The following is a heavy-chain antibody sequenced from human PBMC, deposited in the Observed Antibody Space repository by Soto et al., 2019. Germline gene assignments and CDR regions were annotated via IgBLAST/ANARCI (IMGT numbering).Heavy chain of an antibody. V-gene: IGHV1-2*02. Sequence: ASVKVSCKASGYTFTGYYMHWVRQAPGQGLEWMGWINPNSGGTNYAQKFQGRVTMTRDTSISTAYMELSRLRSDDTAVYYCARDYWVTIFGVVIINYYYYGMDVWGQGTTVTVSS. CDR1: GYTFTGYY. D-gene: IGHD3-3*01. CDR2: INPNSGGT. CDR3: ARDYWVTIFGVVIINYYYYGMDV. J-gene: IGHJ6*02.